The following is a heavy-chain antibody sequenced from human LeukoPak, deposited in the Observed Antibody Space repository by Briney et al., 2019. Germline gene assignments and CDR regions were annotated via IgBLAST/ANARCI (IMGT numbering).Heavy chain of an antibody. D-gene: IGHD3-3*01. J-gene: IGHJ3*02. CDR2: IYYSGST. Sequence: SETLSLTCTVSGGSISSYYWSWIRQPPGKGLEWIGYIYYSGSTNYNPSPKSRVTISVDTSKNQFSLKLSSVTAADTAVYYCARGSITNYAFDIWGPGTMVTVSS. CDR1: GGSISSYY. V-gene: IGHV4-59*01. CDR3: ARGSITNYAFDI.